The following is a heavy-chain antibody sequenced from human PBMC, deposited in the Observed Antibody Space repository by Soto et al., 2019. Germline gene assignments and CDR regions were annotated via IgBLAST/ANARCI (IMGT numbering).Heavy chain of an antibody. CDR2: IIPIFGIA. V-gene: IGHV1-69*10. J-gene: IGHJ4*02. CDR3: ARDLSGGSCYCDY. Sequence: ASVKVSCKASGGTSSSYAISWVRQAPGQGLEWMGGIIPIFGIANYAQKFQGRVTITADKSTSTAYMELSSLRSEDTAVYYGARDLSGGSCYCDYWGQGTLVTVSS. CDR1: GGTSSSYA. D-gene: IGHD2-15*01.